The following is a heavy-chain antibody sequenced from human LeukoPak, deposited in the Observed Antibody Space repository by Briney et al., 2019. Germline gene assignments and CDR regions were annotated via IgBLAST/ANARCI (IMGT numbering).Heavy chain of an antibody. D-gene: IGHD6-13*01. CDR3: ARDGHRDNGSSWYSPYYYYYYGMDV. Sequence: SETLSLTCTVSGGSVSSGSYYWSWIRQPPGKGLEWIGYIDYSGSTNYNPSLKSRVTISVDTSKNQFSLKLSSVTAADTAVYHCARDGHRDNGSSWYSPYYYYYYGMDVWGQGTTVTVSS. CDR1: GGSVSSGSYY. J-gene: IGHJ6*02. V-gene: IGHV4-61*01. CDR2: IDYSGST.